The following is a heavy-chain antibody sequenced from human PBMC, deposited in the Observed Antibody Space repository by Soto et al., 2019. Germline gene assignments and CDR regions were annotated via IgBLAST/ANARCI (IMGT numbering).Heavy chain of an antibody. Sequence: SETLSLTCTVSGGSISSSNYYWGWIRQTPGKGLEWIGSIYYSGSTYYNPSLKSRVTISVDTSKNQFSLKLSSVIAADTAVYYCARHSASSWSYYYYMDVWGKGTTVTVS. V-gene: IGHV4-39*01. J-gene: IGHJ6*03. CDR3: ARHSASSWSYYYYMDV. D-gene: IGHD3-3*01. CDR2: IYYSGST. CDR1: GGSISSSNYY.